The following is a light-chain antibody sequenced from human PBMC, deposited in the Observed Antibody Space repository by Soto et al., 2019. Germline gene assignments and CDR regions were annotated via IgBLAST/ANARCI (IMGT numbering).Light chain of an antibody. CDR2: DAS. CDR1: QSISSD. CDR3: QQRSNWPIT. Sequence: ETVLTQSPATLSLSPRERGTLSCRAIQSISSDLAWYQQRPGQAPRLLIYDASNRATGIPARFSGSGSGTDFTLTISSLEPEDFAVYYCQQRSNWPITFGQGTRLEIK. J-gene: IGKJ5*01. V-gene: IGKV3-11*01.